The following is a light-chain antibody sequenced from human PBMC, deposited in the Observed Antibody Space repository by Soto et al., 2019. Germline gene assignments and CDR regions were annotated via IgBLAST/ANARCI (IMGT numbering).Light chain of an antibody. Sequence: DIQLTQSPSFLSASEGDRVTIACRASQGISNLLAWYQQKPGKAPKLLISFASTLQSGVPSRFTGSGSGTEFTLTISSLQPEDFATYYCQQFNSYPQTFGQGTKVDIK. V-gene: IGKV1-9*01. CDR3: QQFNSYPQT. J-gene: IGKJ1*01. CDR1: QGISNL. CDR2: FAS.